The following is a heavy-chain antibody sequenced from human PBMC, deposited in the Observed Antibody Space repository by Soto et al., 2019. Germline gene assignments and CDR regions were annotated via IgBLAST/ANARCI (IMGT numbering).Heavy chain of an antibody. CDR3: AREGDRPYYYYGMDV. CDR2: ISGYNGKT. D-gene: IGHD3-16*01. CDR1: GYSFTRYG. V-gene: IGHV1-18*01. Sequence: QVQRVQSGNEVKKPGASVNVSCKASGYSFTRYGISWVRQAPGQGLEWMGWISGYNGKTKYAQKLQGRVSMTTDTSTSTAYMELRSLGSDDTAVYYCAREGDRPYYYYGMDVWGQGTTVTVSS. J-gene: IGHJ6*02.